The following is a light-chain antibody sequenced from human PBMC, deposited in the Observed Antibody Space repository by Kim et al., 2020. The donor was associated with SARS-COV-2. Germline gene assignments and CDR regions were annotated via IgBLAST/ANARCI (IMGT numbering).Light chain of an antibody. CDR2: AAS. CDR1: QGISSF. CDR3: QNYNSAPWT. V-gene: IGKV1-27*01. J-gene: IGKJ1*01. Sequence: DIQMTQSPSSLSASVGDRVTITCRASQGISSFLGWYQQKPGEVPQLLIYAASTLRVGVPSRFSGSGSGTDFTLTISSLQAEDVATYYCQNYNSAPWTFGQGTKVDIK.